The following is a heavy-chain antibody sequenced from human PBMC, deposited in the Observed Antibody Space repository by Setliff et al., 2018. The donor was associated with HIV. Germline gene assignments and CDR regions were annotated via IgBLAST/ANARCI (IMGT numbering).Heavy chain of an antibody. V-gene: IGHV4-39*02. J-gene: IGHJ4*02. CDR3: ARSLLPSITVAGTIGY. CDR2: ILYGGST. CDR1: GDSISRGSYY. Sequence: SETLSLTCTVSGDSISRGSYYWGWIRQPPGKGLEWIGNILYGGSTYYNPSLNSRVTISVDTSKNHFSLKLSSVTAADTAVYYCARSLLPSITVAGTIGYWGQGSLVTVSS. D-gene: IGHD6-19*01.